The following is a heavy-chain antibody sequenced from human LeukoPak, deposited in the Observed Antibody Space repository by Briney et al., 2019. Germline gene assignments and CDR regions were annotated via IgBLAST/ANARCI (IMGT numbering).Heavy chain of an antibody. CDR1: GFTFSSYS. Sequence: PGGSLRLSCAASGFTFSSYSMNWVRQAPGKGLEWVSCISTSSTYIFYADSVKGRITISRDNAKNSLWLQMNSLRVDDTAVYYCARGDGDVFDIWGQGTMVTVSS. CDR3: ARGDGDVFDI. J-gene: IGHJ3*02. CDR2: ISTSSTYI. V-gene: IGHV3-21*01.